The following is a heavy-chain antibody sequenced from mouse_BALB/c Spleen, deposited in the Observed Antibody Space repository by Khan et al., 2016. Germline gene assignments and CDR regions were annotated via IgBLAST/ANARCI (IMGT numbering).Heavy chain of an antibody. D-gene: IGHD2-3*01. CDR1: GYSITSDYA. CDR3: AYDSYYACFPY. J-gene: IGHJ3*01. V-gene: IGHV3-2*02. CDR2: ISYSGIT. Sequence: VQLKEPGPGLVKPSQSLSLTCTVTGYSITSDYAWNWIRQFPGNKLEWMGYISYSGITSYNPSLKSRISITRDTSKNQFFLQLISVTTEDTATYYCAYDSYYACFPYWGQGTLVTVSA.